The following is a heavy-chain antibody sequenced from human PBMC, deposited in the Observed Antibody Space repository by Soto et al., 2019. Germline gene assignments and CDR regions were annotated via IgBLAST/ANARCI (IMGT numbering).Heavy chain of an antibody. CDR1: GYTFTSYD. V-gene: IGHV1-8*01. CDR3: ASPCGSCSHDAFDI. D-gene: IGHD2-15*01. Sequence: QVQLVQSGAEVKKPGASVKVSCKASGYTFTSYDINWVRQATGQGLEWMGWMNPNSGNTGYAQKFQGRVTMTRTTSISTAYMELSSLRSEDTAVYYCASPCGSCSHDAFDIWGQGTMVTVSS. CDR2: MNPNSGNT. J-gene: IGHJ3*02.